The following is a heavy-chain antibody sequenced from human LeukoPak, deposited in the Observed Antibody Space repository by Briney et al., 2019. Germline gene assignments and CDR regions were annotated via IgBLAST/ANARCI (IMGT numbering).Heavy chain of an antibody. CDR2: IGGDGGTT. D-gene: IGHD3-10*01. J-gene: IGHJ4*02. CDR3: AKTFDSGSYQTTHFDF. CDR1: GFTFSSYA. Sequence: GGSLRLSCAASGFTFSSYAMSWVRQAPGKGLEWVSVIGGDGGTTLYPDSVKGRFTISRDNSKNTVYLQMSSLRAEDTAVYYCAKTFDSGSYQTTHFDFWGQGTLVTVSS. V-gene: IGHV3-23*01.